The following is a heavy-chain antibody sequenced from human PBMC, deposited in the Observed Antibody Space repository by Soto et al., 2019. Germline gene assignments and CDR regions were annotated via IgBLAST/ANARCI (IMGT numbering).Heavy chain of an antibody. J-gene: IGHJ6*02. Sequence: QVQLVESGGGVVQPGRSLRLSCAASGFTFSSYGMHWVRQAPGKGLEWVAVISYDGSNKYYADSVKGRFTISRDNSKNTLDLQMNSLRAEDSAVYYCAKDYCSSTSCQYPYYYGMDVWGQGTTVTVSS. CDR1: GFTFSSYG. CDR3: AKDYCSSTSCQYPYYYGMDV. CDR2: ISYDGSNK. D-gene: IGHD2-2*01. V-gene: IGHV3-30*18.